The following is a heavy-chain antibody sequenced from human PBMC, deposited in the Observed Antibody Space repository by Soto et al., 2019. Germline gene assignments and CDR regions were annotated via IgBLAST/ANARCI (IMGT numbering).Heavy chain of an antibody. CDR1: GFTFSSYW. V-gene: IGHV3-74*01. J-gene: IGHJ6*03. Sequence: GGSLRLSCAASGFTFSSYWVHWVRQAPGKGLVWVSRINSDGSSTSYADSVKGRFTISRDNAKNTLYLQMNSLRAEDTAVYYCARVIYDFWSGYYYYMDVWGKGTTVTVSS. CDR3: ARVIYDFWSGYYYYMDV. D-gene: IGHD3-3*01. CDR2: INSDGSST.